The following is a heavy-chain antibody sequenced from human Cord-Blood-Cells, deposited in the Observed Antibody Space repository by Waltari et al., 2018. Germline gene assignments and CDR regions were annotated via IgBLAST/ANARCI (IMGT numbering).Heavy chain of an antibody. Sequence: QLQLQESGSGLVKPSQTLSLPCAVSGGSISSGGYFWSWIRPPPGKGLEWIGYIYHSGSTYYNPSLKSRVTISVDRSKNQFSLKLSSVTAADTAVYYCARETGESAFDIWGQGTMVTVSS. V-gene: IGHV4-30-2*01. D-gene: IGHD7-27*01. CDR3: ARETGESAFDI. J-gene: IGHJ3*02. CDR1: GGSISSGGYF. CDR2: IYHSGST.